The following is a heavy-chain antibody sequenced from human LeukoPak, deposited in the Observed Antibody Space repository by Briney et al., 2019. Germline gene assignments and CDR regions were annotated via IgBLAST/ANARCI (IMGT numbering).Heavy chain of an antibody. CDR3: ARDAEMATTFYYYYGMDV. V-gene: IGHV3-21*01. Sequence: PGGSLRLSCAASGFTFSSYSMNWVRQAPGQGLELVSSISSSSSYIYYADSVKGRFTISRDNAKNSLYLQMNSLRAEDTAVYYCARDAEMATTFYYYYGMDVWGQGTTVTVSS. D-gene: IGHD5-24*01. CDR1: GFTFSSYS. J-gene: IGHJ6*02. CDR2: ISSSSSYI.